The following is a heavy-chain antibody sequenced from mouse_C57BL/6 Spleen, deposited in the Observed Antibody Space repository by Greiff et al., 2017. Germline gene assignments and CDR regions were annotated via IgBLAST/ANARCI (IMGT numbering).Heavy chain of an antibody. J-gene: IGHJ2*01. CDR1: GYTFTSYT. V-gene: IGHV1-4*01. D-gene: IGHD2-1*01. Sequence: QVHVKQSGAELARPGASVKMSCKASGYTFTSYTMHWVKQRPGQGLEWIGYINPSSGYTKYNQKFKDKATLTADKSSSTAYMQLSSLTSEDSAVYYCARYGYYGNYWGQGTTLTVSS. CDR2: INPSSGYT. CDR3: ARYGYYGNY.